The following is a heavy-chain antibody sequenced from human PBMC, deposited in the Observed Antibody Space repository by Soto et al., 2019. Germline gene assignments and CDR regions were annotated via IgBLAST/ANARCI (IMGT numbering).Heavy chain of an antibody. J-gene: IGHJ6*02. CDR3: ARHPVSGSYASYYVMDV. CDR1: GGTFRSYA. CDR2: IIPNLGTA. V-gene: IGHV1-69*12. D-gene: IGHD1-26*01. Sequence: QVQLVQSGAEVKKPGSSVKVSCKASGGTFRSYAISWVRQAPGQGLEWMGGIIPNLGTADYAQKFQGSVTITADESTSTAYMELSRLRSEYTAVYYCARHPVSGSYASYYVMDVWCQGNTVTGSS.